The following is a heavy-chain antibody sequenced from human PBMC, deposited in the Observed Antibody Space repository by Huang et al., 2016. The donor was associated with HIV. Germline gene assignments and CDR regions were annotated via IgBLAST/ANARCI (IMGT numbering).Heavy chain of an antibody. CDR1: GYTFNTYG. V-gene: IGHV1-3*04. CDR3: ARVLWFGATLDGFDI. Sequence: QVNLVQSGAEVKKPGASVKVACKASGYTFNTYGKHWVRQAPGQRLEWMGWINTGKGNTIYSQNFPGRLTITRDTFATTVYMDLSSLTSEDTAVYYCARVLWFGATLDGFDIWGQGTTVTVSS. D-gene: IGHD3-10*01. J-gene: IGHJ3*02. CDR2: INTGKGNT.